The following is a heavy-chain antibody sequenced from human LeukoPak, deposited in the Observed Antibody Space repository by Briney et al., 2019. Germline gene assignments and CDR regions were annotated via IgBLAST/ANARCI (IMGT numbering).Heavy chain of an antibody. V-gene: IGHV4-59*01. CDR1: GGSISSYY. CDR3: ARGRDSGWYSEVGPFDP. D-gene: IGHD6-19*01. CDR2: IYYSGST. Sequence: PSETLSLTCTVFGGSISSYYWSWIRQPPGKGLEWIGYIYYSGSTNYNPSLKSRVTISVDTSKNQLSLKLSSVTAADTAVYYCARGRDSGWYSEVGPFDPWGQGTLVTVSS. J-gene: IGHJ5*02.